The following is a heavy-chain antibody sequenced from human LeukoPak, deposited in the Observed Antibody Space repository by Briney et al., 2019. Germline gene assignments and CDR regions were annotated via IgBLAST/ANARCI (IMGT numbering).Heavy chain of an antibody. CDR2: ISGSGGST. V-gene: IGHV3-23*01. J-gene: IGHJ4*02. D-gene: IGHD3-10*01. CDR3: AKSPIVEGSGSYFDY. CDR1: GFTFSSYA. Sequence: GGSLRLSCAASGFTFSSYAMSWVRQAPGKGLEWVSAISGSGGSTYYADSVKGRFTISRDNSKNTLYPQMNSLRAEDTAVYYCAKSPIVEGSGSYFDYWGQGTLVTVSS.